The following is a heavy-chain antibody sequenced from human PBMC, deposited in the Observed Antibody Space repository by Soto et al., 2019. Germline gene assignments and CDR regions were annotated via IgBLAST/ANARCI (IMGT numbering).Heavy chain of an antibody. CDR1: GGTFSNYA. D-gene: IGHD6-19*01. J-gene: IGHJ6*02. Sequence: SVKVSCKASGGTFSNYAVIWVRQAPGQRLQWMGGIIPLFDTANYAQKFQGRVTITADESTSTAYMELSSLRSEDTAMYYCARGLVAVVGVGYYYYPMDVWGQGTTVTVSS. CDR3: ARGLVAVVGVGYYYYPMDV. CDR2: IIPLFDTA. V-gene: IGHV1-69*13.